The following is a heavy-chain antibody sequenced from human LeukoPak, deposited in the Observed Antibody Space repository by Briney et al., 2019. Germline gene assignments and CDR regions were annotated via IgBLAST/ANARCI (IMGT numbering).Heavy chain of an antibody. V-gene: IGHV4-4*02. Sequence: PSETLSLTCAVSGGSISSSNWWSWVRQPPGKWLEWIGEIYRSGSTNYNPSLKSRFTISLDKSKNQFSLRLSSVTAADTAVYYCARYRGASGYHFDYWGQGTLVTVSS. J-gene: IGHJ4*02. CDR3: ARYRGASGYHFDY. CDR1: GGSISSSNW. D-gene: IGHD5-12*01. CDR2: IYRSGST.